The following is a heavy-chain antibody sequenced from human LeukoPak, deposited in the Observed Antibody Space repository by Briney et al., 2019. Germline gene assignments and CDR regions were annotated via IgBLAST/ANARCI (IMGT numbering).Heavy chain of an antibody. CDR2: ISSSGSTI. CDR3: ARDREEYDY. V-gene: IGHV3-48*03. J-gene: IGHJ4*02. Sequence: PGGSLRLSCAASGFTFSSYEMNWVRQAPGKGLEWVSYISSSGSTIYYADSVKDRFTISRDNAKNSLYLQMNSLRAEDTAVYYCARDREEYDYWGQGTLVTVSS. CDR1: GFTFSSYE. D-gene: IGHD3-10*01.